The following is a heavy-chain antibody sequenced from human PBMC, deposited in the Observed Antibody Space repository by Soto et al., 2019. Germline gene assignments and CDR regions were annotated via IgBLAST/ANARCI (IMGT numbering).Heavy chain of an antibody. D-gene: IGHD6-13*01. Sequence: EVQPVESGGGLVQPGGSLRLSCAASGFTFSSYWMSWVRQAPGTGLEWVANIKQDGSEKYYVDSVKGRFTISRDNAKNSLYLQMNSLRAEDTAVYYCARDFGSSWLTTYYYYGMDVWGQGTTVTVSS. CDR3: ARDFGSSWLTTYYYYGMDV. J-gene: IGHJ6*02. V-gene: IGHV3-7*05. CDR2: IKQDGSEK. CDR1: GFTFSSYW.